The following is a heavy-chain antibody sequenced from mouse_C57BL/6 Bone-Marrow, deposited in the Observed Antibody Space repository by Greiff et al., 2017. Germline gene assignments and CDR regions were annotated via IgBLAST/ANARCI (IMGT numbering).Heavy chain of an antibody. J-gene: IGHJ2*01. CDR1: GFNIKDDY. Sequence: EVKLLESGAELVRPGASVKLSCTASGFNIKDDYMHWVKQRPEQGLEWIGWIDPENGDTEYASKFQGKATITADTSSNPAYLQLSSLTSEDTAVYYCTTFGYEDYWGQGTTLTVSS. CDR2: IDPENGDT. V-gene: IGHV14-4*01. CDR3: TTFGYEDY. D-gene: IGHD2-2*01.